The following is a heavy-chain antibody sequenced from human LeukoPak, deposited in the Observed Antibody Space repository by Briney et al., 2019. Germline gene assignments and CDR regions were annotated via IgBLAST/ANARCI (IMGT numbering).Heavy chain of an antibody. CDR2: MNPNSGNT. J-gene: IGHJ5*02. CDR1: GYTFTSYD. Sequence: ASVKVSCKASGYTFTSYDINWVRQATGQGLEWMGWMNPNSGNTGYAQKFQGRVTMTRNTSISTAYMELSSLRSEDTAVYYCARAPVRGVIIASWFDPWGQGTLVTVSS. D-gene: IGHD3-10*01. CDR3: ARAPVRGVIIASWFDP. V-gene: IGHV1-8*01.